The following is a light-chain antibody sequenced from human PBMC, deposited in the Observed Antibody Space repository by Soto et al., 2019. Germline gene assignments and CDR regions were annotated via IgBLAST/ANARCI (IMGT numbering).Light chain of an antibody. Sequence: EIVVTQSPATLSVSPGERVTLSCRASQSVSSSLAWYQQRPGQAPRLLIYDTSTRAPGIAARFSGSGSGTEFTHTISSLQAEDVAVYYCQQYVHWPPGTFGQGTTVEIK. CDR3: QQYVHWPPGT. V-gene: IGKV3-15*01. J-gene: IGKJ1*01. CDR2: DTS. CDR1: QSVSSS.